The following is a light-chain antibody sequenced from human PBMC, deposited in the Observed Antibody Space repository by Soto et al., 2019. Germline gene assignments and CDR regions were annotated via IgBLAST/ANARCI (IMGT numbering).Light chain of an antibody. V-gene: IGLV1-44*01. CDR1: SSNIGSNT. CDR3: AAWDDSLNGLV. Sequence: QSVLTQPPSASGTPGQRVTISCSGSSSNIGSNTVNWYQQLPGTAPKLLIYSNNQRPSGVPDRFSGSKSGTSASLAISGLQSEDEADDYCAAWDDSLNGLVVGGGTKLTVL. J-gene: IGLJ2*01. CDR2: SNN.